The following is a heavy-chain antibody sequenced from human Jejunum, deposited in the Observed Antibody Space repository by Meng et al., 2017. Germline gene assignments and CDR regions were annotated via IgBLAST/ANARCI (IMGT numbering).Heavy chain of an antibody. J-gene: IGHJ4*02. CDR3: ARVHETVAGFDY. D-gene: IGHD4-23*01. V-gene: IGHV1-3*01. Sequence: QVQLVQSGAEVKKPGASVKVSCKASGYTFTKYAMHWVRQAPGQRLEWMGWISAANGYTRYSQNFQGRVTFTTDTSASTAYMELSRLRPEDTAVYYCARVHETVAGFDYWGQGTLVTVSS. CDR2: ISAANGYT. CDR1: GYTFTKYA.